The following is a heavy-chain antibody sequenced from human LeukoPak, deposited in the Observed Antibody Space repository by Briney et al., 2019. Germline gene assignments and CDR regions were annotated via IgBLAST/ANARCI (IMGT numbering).Heavy chain of an antibody. D-gene: IGHD2-15*01. CDR1: GYTFTGYH. Sequence: ASVKVSCKASGYTFTGYHMHWVRQAPGQGLEWMGWINPNSGGTNYAQKFQGRVTMTRDTSISTAYMELSRLRSDDTAVYYCARRRVAATSDFDYWGQGTLVTVSS. CDR2: INPNSGGT. J-gene: IGHJ4*02. CDR3: ARRRVAATSDFDY. V-gene: IGHV1-2*02.